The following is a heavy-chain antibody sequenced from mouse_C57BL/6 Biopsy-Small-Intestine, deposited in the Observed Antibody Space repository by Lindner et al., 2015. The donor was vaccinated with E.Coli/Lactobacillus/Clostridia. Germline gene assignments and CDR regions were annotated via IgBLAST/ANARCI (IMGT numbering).Heavy chain of an antibody. CDR2: ISSGSSTI. CDR3: ARGDMGLYYGMDH. CDR1: GFTFSDYG. V-gene: IGHV5-17*01. J-gene: IGHJ4*01. Sequence: VQLQESGGGLVKPGGSRKLSCAASGFTFSDYGMHWVRQAPEKGLEWIAYISSGSSTIYYADTLKGRFTISRDNAKNTLFLQMTSLRSEDTAMYYCARGDMGLYYGMDHWGQGTSVTVSS.